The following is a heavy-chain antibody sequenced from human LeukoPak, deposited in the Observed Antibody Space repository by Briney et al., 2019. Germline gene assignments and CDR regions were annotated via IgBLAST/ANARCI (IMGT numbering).Heavy chain of an antibody. CDR2: IYPGDSDT. CDR3: ALLDGSNSYIDY. D-gene: IGHD4-11*01. J-gene: IGHJ4*02. V-gene: IGHV5-51*01. Sequence: GESLKISCKASGYTFSNYWIGWVRQMPGKGLEWMGVIYPGDSDTRYSPSFQGQVTISADKSISTAYLPWSSLKASDTAMYYCALLDGSNSYIDYWGQGTLVTVSS. CDR1: GYTFSNYW.